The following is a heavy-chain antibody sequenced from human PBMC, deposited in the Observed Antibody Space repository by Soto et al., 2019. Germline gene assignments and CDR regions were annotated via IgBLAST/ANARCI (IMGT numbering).Heavy chain of an antibody. CDR3: ARDPAPHYYGSGSALGWFDP. CDR1: GGSISSGGYY. V-gene: IGHV4-31*03. Sequence: QVQLQESGPGLVKPSQTLSLTCTVSGGSISSGGYYWSWIRQHPGKGLEWIGYIYYSGSTYYNPSLKSRVTISVDTSKKQFSLKMSSVTAADTAVYYCARDPAPHYYGSGSALGWFDPWGQGTLVTVSS. CDR2: IYYSGST. J-gene: IGHJ5*02. D-gene: IGHD3-10*01.